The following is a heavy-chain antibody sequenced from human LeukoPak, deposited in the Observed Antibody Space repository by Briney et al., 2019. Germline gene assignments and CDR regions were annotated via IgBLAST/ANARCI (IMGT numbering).Heavy chain of an antibody. V-gene: IGHV3-74*01. D-gene: IGHD3-9*01. CDR2: IKSEGSYT. Sequence: GGSLRLSCAASGFTFSPYWIHWVRQAPGKGLVWVSRIKSEGSYTNYADSVRGRFTISRDSAKNTVYLQMNSLRADDTAVYYCARDFGWLSGFDNWGQGTLVTVSS. J-gene: IGHJ4*02. CDR3: ARDFGWLSGFDN. CDR1: GFTFSPYW.